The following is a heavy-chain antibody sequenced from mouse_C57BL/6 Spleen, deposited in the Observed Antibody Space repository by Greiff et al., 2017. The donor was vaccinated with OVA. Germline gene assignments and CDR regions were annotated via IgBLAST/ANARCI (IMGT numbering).Heavy chain of an antibody. Sequence: QVQLKQSGAELVKPGASVKISCKASGYAFSSYWMNWVKQRPGKGLEWIGQIYPGDGDTNYNGKFKGKATLTADKSSSTAYMQLSSLTSEDSAVYFCARSGLGHAMDYWGQGTSVTVSS. CDR3: ARSGLGHAMDY. CDR2: IYPGDGDT. V-gene: IGHV1-80*01. CDR1: GYAFSSYW. J-gene: IGHJ4*01. D-gene: IGHD4-1*01.